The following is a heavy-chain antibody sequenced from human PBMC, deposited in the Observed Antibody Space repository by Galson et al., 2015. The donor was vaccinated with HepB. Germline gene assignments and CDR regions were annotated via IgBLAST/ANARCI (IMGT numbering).Heavy chain of an antibody. V-gene: IGHV1-69*13. J-gene: IGHJ4*02. D-gene: IGHD1-7*01. Sequence: SVKVSCKASGGTFSSYAISWVRQAPGQGLEWMGGIIPIFGTANYAQKFQGRVTITADESTSTAYMELSSLRSEDTAVYYCASRRETITGTTHDYWGQGALVTVSS. CDR1: GGTFSSYA. CDR2: IIPIFGTA. CDR3: ASRRETITGTTHDY.